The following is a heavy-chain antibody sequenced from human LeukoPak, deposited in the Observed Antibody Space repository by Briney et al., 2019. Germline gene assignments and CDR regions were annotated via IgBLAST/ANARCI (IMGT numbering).Heavy chain of an antibody. J-gene: IGHJ3*02. CDR3: ARRIGYCSGGSCPDAFDI. CDR1: GGSISISSYY. Sequence: SETLSLTCTVSGGSISISSYYWGWIRQPPGKGLEWIGSIYYSGSTYYNPSLKSRVTISVDTSKNQFSLKLSSVTAADTAVYYCARRIGYCSGGSCPDAFDIWGQGTMVTVSS. CDR2: IYYSGST. D-gene: IGHD2-15*01. V-gene: IGHV4-39*01.